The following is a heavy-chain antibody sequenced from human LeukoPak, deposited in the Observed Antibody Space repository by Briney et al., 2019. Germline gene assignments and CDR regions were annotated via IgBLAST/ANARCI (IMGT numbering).Heavy chain of an antibody. CDR2: IQYSGSKK. CDR3: AKGGRHGHSSYERCYFDF. V-gene: IGHV3-30*02. Sequence: PGGSLRLSCAASGFTFSNFDMHWVRQAPGKGLEWVALIQYSGSKKYYVDSVEGRFTISRDNSKNTLYVQMNSLRTEDTAVYYCAKGGRHGHSSYERCYFDFWGQETLVTVSS. D-gene: IGHD2-15*01. CDR1: GFTFSNFD. J-gene: IGHJ4*02.